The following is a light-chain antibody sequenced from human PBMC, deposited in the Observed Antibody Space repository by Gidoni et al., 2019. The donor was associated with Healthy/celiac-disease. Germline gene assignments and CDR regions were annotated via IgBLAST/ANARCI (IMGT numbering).Light chain of an antibody. V-gene: IGKV1-33*01. CDR1: QDISNY. J-gene: IGKJ4*01. CDR2: DAS. CDR3: QQYDNLPPGLT. Sequence: DIQMTQSQSSLSASVGDRVTITCQASQDISNYLNWYQQKPGKAPKLLIYDASNLETGVPSRFSGSGSGTDFTFTISSLQPEDIVTYYCQQYDNLPPGLTFGGGTKVEIK.